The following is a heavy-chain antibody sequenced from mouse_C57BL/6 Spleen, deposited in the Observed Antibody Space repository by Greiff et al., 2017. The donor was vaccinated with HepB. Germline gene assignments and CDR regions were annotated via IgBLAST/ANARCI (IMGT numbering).Heavy chain of an antibody. CDR3: ARGVTTGFAY. CDR1: GYTFTGYW. J-gene: IGHJ3*01. D-gene: IGHD2-2*01. Sequence: QVQLQQSGAELMKPGASVKLSCKATGYTFTGYWIEWVKQRPIQGLEWIGNIDPSDSETHYNQKFKDKATLTVDKSSSTAYMQLSSLTSEDSAVYYCARGVTTGFAYWGQGTLVTVSA. CDR2: IDPSDSET. V-gene: IGHV1-52*01.